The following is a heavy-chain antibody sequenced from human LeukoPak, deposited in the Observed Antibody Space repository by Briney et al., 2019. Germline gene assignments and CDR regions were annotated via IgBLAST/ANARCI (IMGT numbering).Heavy chain of an antibody. Sequence: SETLSLTCTVSGGSISSGGYYWSWIRQHPGKGLEWIGYIYYSGSTYYNPSLKSRVTISVDTSKNQFSLKLSSVTAADTAVYYCASVRSETDYYYYYMEVWGKGTTVTVSS. V-gene: IGHV4-31*03. J-gene: IGHJ6*03. CDR1: GGSISSGGYY. D-gene: IGHD3-10*01. CDR3: ASVRSETDYYYYYMEV. CDR2: IYYSGST.